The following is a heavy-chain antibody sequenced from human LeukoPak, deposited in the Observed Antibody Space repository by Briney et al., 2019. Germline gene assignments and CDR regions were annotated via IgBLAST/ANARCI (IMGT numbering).Heavy chain of an antibody. J-gene: IGHJ6*02. V-gene: IGHV4-59*01. D-gene: IGHD1-26*01. CDR3: ARGHLGATSVLYGMDV. CDR2: IYYSGST. Sequence: SETLSLTCTVSGGSISSYYWSWIRQPPGKGLEWIGYIYYSGSTNYNPFLKSRVTISVDTSKNQFSLKLSSVTAADTAVYYCARGHLGATSVLYGMDVWGQGTTVTVSS. CDR1: GGSISSYY.